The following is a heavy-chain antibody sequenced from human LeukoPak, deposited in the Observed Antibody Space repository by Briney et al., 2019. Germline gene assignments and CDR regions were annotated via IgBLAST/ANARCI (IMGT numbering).Heavy chain of an antibody. J-gene: IGHJ5*02. CDR1: GFTVSSNY. CDR2: IYTDGST. Sequence: PGGSLRLSCAPSGFTVSSNYMSGVPQAPGKGLEWVSVIYTDGSTYYTDSVKGRFTISRDNSKNALYLQLKGRRAEDTAVYYCARDGGSSGPRWFAPWGEETLVIVSS. CDR3: ARDGGSSGPRWFAP. D-gene: IGHD2-15*01. V-gene: IGHV3-53*01.